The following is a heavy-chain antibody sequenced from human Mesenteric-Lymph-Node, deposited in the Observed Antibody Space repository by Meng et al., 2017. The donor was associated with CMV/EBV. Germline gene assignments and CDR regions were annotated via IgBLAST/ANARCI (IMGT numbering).Heavy chain of an antibody. J-gene: IGHJ6*02. CDR2: IYNSGSST. V-gene: IGHV3-23*03. CDR3: AKGVYGDYPYGMDV. D-gene: IGHD4/OR15-4a*01. Sequence: GESLKISCAASGFTVSSNYMSWVRQAPGKGLEWVSVIYNSGSSTFYADSVKGRFTVSRDNDKNTLYLQMNSLRGEDTAVYYCAKGVYGDYPYGMDVWGQGATVTVSS. CDR1: GFTVSSNY.